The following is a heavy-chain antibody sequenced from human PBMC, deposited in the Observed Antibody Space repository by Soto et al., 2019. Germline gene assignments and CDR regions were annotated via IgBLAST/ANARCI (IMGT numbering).Heavy chain of an antibody. J-gene: IGHJ5*02. D-gene: IGHD3-22*01. CDR1: GYTFTSYA. CDR2: INAGNGNT. Sequence: GASVKVSCKASGYTFTSYAMHWVRQAPGQRLEWMGWINAGNGNTKYSQKFQGRVTITRDTSASTAYMELSSLGSEDTAVYYCARAGVYYYDSSGYFGTKYNWFDPWGQGTLVTVSS. V-gene: IGHV1-3*01. CDR3: ARAGVYYYDSSGYFGTKYNWFDP.